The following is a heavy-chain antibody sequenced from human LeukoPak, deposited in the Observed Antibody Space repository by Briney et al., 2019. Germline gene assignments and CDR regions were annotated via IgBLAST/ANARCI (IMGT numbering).Heavy chain of an antibody. Sequence: PSETLSLTCAVSGGSISSGGYSWSWIRQPPGKGLEWIVYIYHSGSTYYNPSLKSRVTISVDRSKNQFSLKLGSVTAADTAVYYCARAKSRLRVPRGVDWFDPWGQGTLVTVSS. V-gene: IGHV4-30-2*01. CDR1: GGSISSGGYS. D-gene: IGHD3-10*01. CDR2: IYHSGST. J-gene: IGHJ5*02. CDR3: ARAKSRLRVPRGVDWFDP.